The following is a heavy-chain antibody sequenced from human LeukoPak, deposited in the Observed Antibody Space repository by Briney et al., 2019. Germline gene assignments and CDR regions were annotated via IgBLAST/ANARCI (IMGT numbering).Heavy chain of an antibody. CDR2: ISAYNGNT. Sequence: ASVKVSCKASGYTFTSYGISWVRQAPGQGLEWMGWISAYNGNTNYAQKLQGRVTMTTDTSTSTAYMELRSLRSDDTAVYYCARDRLPYNYDILTGLDYWGQGTLVTVSS. CDR3: ARDRLPYNYDILTGLDY. V-gene: IGHV1-18*01. CDR1: GYTFTSYG. D-gene: IGHD3-9*01. J-gene: IGHJ4*02.